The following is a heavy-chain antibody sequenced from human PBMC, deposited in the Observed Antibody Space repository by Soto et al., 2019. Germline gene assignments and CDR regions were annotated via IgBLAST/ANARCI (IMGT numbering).Heavy chain of an antibody. V-gene: IGHV3-74*01. J-gene: IGHJ6*02. CDR1: GFTFSSYW. CDR2: INSDGSST. D-gene: IGHD1-26*01. CDR3: AREWELPYYYYGMDV. Sequence: GGSLRLSCAASGFTFSSYWVHWVRQAPGKGLVWVSRINSDGSSTSYADSVKGRFTISRDNAKNTLYLQMNSLRAEDTAVYYCAREWELPYYYYGMDVWGQGTTVTVSS.